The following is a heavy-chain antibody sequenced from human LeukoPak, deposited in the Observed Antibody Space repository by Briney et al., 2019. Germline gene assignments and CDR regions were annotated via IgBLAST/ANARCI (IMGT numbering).Heavy chain of an antibody. Sequence: PGGSLRLSCAASGFTFSSYWMSSVRQAPGKGLDWVANIKQDGSEKYYVDSVKGRFTISRDNAKNSLYLQMNSLRAEDTAVYYCAKQYYSSGSYYPAFDYWGQGTLVTVSS. J-gene: IGHJ4*02. V-gene: IGHV3-7*01. D-gene: IGHD3-10*01. CDR3: AKQYYSSGSYYPAFDY. CDR1: GFTFSSYW. CDR2: IKQDGSEK.